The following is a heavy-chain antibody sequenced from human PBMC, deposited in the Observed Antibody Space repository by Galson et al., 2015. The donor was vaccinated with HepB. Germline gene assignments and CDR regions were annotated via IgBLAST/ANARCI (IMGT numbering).Heavy chain of an antibody. V-gene: IGHV3-30*18. CDR3: AKEWMRSGSYIQSFYHYGMPV. CDR2: ISYDGGNK. Sequence: SLRLSCAASGFTFSSYGMHWVRQAPGKGLGWVAVISYDGGNKYYGDSVKGRFTISRDNSQNTLHLQMNSLRAEDSAVYYCAKEWMRSGSYIQSFYHYGMPVWGHGTTVTVSS. D-gene: IGHD1-26*01. CDR1: GFTFSSYG. J-gene: IGHJ6*02.